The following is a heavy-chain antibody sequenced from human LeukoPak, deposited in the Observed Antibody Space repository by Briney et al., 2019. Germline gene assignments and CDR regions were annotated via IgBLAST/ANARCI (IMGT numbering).Heavy chain of an antibody. CDR2: ISGSGGST. CDR3: AKGYCSGGSCYPGGFDY. CDR1: GFTFTDAW. J-gene: IGHJ4*02. Sequence: GGSLRLSCAASGFTFTDAWMSWVRQAPGKGLEWVSAISGSGGSTYYADSVKGRFTISRDNSKNTLYLQMNSLRAEDTAVYYCAKGYCSGGSCYPGGFDYWGQGTLVTVSS. D-gene: IGHD2-15*01. V-gene: IGHV3-23*01.